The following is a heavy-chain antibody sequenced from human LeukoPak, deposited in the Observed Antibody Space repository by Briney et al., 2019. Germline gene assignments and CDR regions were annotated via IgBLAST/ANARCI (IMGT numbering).Heavy chain of an antibody. CDR2: ISGNGGSR. CDR1: GFTFDDYA. J-gene: IGHJ6*02. Sequence: QPGGSLRLSCAASGFTFDDYAMHWVRQAPGRGLEWDSFISGNGGSRYYADSVKGRFTISRDNSKNSLYLQMTSLGTEDTALYYCAKDPSRKISYYYYYGMGVWGQGTTVTVSS. V-gene: IGHV3-43*02. CDR3: AKDPSRKISYYYYYGMGV.